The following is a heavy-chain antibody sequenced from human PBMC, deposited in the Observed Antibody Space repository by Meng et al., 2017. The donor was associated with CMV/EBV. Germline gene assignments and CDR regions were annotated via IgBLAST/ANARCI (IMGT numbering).Heavy chain of an antibody. Sequence: GESLKISCAASGFTFSSYAMHWVRQAPGKGLEWVAVISYDGSNKYYADSVKGRFTISRDNSKNTLYLQMNSLRAEDTAVYYCAKDYDSSGLGAYYFDYWGQGTLVTVSS. CDR1: GFTFSSYA. CDR2: ISYDGSNK. D-gene: IGHD3-22*01. V-gene: IGHV3-30-3*01. CDR3: AKDYDSSGLGAYYFDY. J-gene: IGHJ4*02.